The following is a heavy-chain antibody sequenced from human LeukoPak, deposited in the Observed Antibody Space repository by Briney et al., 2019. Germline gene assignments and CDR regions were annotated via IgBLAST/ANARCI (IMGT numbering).Heavy chain of an antibody. CDR1: GYTFTGYA. CDR3: AREYYYHSSGYLDAFDI. Sequence: GASVKVSCKASGYTFTGYAMNWVRQAPGQGLEWMGWINTNTGNPTYAQGFTGRFVFSLDTSVSTAYLQISSLKAEDTAVYYCAREYYYHSSGYLDAFDIWGQGTMVTVSS. CDR2: INTNTGNP. D-gene: IGHD3-22*01. V-gene: IGHV7-4-1*02. J-gene: IGHJ3*02.